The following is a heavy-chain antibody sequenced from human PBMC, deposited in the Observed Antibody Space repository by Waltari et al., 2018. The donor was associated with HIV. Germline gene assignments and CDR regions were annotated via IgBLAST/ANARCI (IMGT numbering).Heavy chain of an antibody. CDR3: ERGISMIVVVNQNQWGAFDI. CDR2: IDSGGNT. CDR1: GFTVSSNY. D-gene: IGHD3-22*01. Sequence: EVQLVESGGGLVQPGGSLRLSCAASGFTVSSNYMNGVRQAQGQVRDRGGGIDSGGNTYYADAGKGSFTISRDNSKNTLYLQMNSLRAEDTAVYYCERGISMIVVVNQNQWGAFDIWGQGTMVTVSS. J-gene: IGHJ3*02. V-gene: IGHV3-66*01.